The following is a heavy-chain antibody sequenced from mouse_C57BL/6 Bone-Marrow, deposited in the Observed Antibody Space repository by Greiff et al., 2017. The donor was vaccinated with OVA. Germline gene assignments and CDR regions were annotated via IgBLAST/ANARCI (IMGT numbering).Heavy chain of an antibody. CDR3: ARCGVVDWYFDV. CDR1: GYTFTDSY. Sequence: VQLQQSGPELVKPGASVKISCKASGYTFTDSYMNWVKQSHGKSLEWIGDINPNNGGTSYNQKFKGKATLTVVKSSSTAYMELRSLTSEDSAVYYCARCGVVDWYFDVWGTGTTVTVSS. V-gene: IGHV1-26*01. D-gene: IGHD1-1*01. J-gene: IGHJ1*03. CDR2: INPNNGGT.